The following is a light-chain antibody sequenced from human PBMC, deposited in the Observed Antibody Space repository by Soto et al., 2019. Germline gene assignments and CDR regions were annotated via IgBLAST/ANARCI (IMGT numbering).Light chain of an antibody. J-gene: IGKJ1*01. V-gene: IGKV3-15*01. Sequence: ELVMTQSPATLSVSPGERATLSCRASQSVGNNLAWYQQKPGQAPRLLIYGAYTRATGITDRFSGTGFGTEFTLTITRLDPDDFAVYYCQQYGNSPWTFGQGTQVEIK. CDR1: QSVGNN. CDR2: GAY. CDR3: QQYGNSPWT.